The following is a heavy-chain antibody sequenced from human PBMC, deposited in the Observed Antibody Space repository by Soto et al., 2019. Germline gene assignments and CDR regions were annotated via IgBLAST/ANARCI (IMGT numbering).Heavy chain of an antibody. CDR2: IIPIFGTA. V-gene: IGHV1-69*13. J-gene: IGHJ4*02. CDR3: ARGGKRYGDYSGFDY. Sequence: AVKVSCKASGGTFSSYAISWVRQAPGQGLEWMGGIIPIFGTANYAQKFQGRVTITADESTSTAYMELSSLRSEDTAVYYCARGGKRYGDYSGFDYWGQGTMVTVSS. CDR1: GGTFSSYA. D-gene: IGHD4-17*01.